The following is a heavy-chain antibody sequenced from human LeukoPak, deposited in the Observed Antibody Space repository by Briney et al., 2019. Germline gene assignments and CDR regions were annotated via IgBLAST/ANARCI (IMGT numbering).Heavy chain of an antibody. CDR1: GFTFSSYS. CDR2: ISGSSSII. CDR3: TRVDGGFDI. V-gene: IGHV3-48*02. Sequence: GGSLRLSCEGTGFTFSSYSMNWVRQAPGKGLEWVSYISGSSSIIYNADSVKGRFTISRDNAKSSLYLQMNSLRDEDTAVYYCTRVDGGFDIWDQGTMVTVSS. J-gene: IGHJ3*02.